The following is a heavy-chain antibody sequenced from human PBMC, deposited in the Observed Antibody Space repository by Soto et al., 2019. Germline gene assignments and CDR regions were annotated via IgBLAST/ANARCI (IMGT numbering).Heavy chain of an antibody. J-gene: IGHJ3*01. V-gene: IGHV3-20*04. Sequence: EVQLVESGGGVVRPGGSLRLSCVASGFRFDDFGLTWVSQVPGKGPEWVAGITWNAGSKGYAESVKGRFTISRDNAKNSLHLQMDSLREEDTALYCCARDGGVVTVDAFDLWGQGTMVTVSS. CDR3: ARDGGVVTVDAFDL. D-gene: IGHD3-16*01. CDR1: GFRFDDFG. CDR2: ITWNAGSK.